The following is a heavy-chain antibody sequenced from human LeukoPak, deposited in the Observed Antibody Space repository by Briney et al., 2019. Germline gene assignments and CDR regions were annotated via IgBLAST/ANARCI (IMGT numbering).Heavy chain of an antibody. V-gene: IGHV3-72*01. J-gene: IGHJ3*02. CDR1: GFTFSDHY. D-gene: IGHD6-13*01. Sequence: GGSLRLSCAASGFTFSDHYMDWVRQAPGKGLEWVDRTRNKANSYTTEYAASVKGRFTISRDDSKNSLYLQMNSLKTEDTAVYYCRTFLGSSSSDAFDIWGQGTMVTVSS. CDR2: TRNKANSYTT. CDR3: RTFLGSSSSDAFDI.